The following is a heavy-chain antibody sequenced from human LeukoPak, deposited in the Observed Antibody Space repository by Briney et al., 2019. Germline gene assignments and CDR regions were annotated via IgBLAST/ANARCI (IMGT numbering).Heavy chain of an antibody. CDR1: GGSISSGSYY. CDR3: ARDAPTAYCSGGSCYFDY. D-gene: IGHD2-15*01. Sequence: SPSETLSLTCTVSGGSISSGSYYWSWIRQPAGKGLEWIGRIYASGSTNYNPSLNSRVTISVDTSKNQFSLKLSSVTAADTAVYYCARDAPTAYCSGGSCYFDYWGQGTLVTVSS. CDR2: IYASGST. J-gene: IGHJ4*02. V-gene: IGHV4-61*02.